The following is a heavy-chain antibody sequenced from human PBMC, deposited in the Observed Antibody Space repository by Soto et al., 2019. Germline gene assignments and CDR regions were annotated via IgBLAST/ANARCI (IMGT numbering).Heavy chain of an antibody. CDR2: IKSRGDGGAT. CDR1: GFAFSTAW. Sequence: EVQLVESGGGLVKPGESLRLSCSASGFAFSTAWMNWVRQAPGQGLEWVGRIKSRGDGGATDYAADVRGRFTISRDDSESTLYLQMNSLRVEDTAVYYCITAPCGPDVGWTYGEKYWGQGTPVTVSS. V-gene: IGHV3-15*07. J-gene: IGHJ4*01. D-gene: IGHD3-16*01. CDR3: ITAPCGPDVGWTYGEKY.